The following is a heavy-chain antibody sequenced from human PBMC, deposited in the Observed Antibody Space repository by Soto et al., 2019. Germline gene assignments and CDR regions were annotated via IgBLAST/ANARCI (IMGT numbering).Heavy chain of an antibody. D-gene: IGHD3-3*01. Sequence: PSETLSLTCAVSGGSISSSNWWSWVRQPPGKGLEWIGEIYHSGSTNYNPSLKSRVTISVDKSKNQFSLKLSSVTAADTAVYYCASANSITIFGVASYYFDYWGQGTLVTVSS. J-gene: IGHJ4*02. CDR2: IYHSGST. V-gene: IGHV4-4*02. CDR1: GGSISSSNW. CDR3: ASANSITIFGVASYYFDY.